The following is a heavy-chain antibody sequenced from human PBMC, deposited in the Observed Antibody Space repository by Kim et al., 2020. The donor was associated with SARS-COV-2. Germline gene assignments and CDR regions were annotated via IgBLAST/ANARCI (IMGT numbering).Heavy chain of an antibody. D-gene: IGHD3-9*01. Sequence: ASVKVSCKASGYTFTSYAMHWVRQAPGQRLEWMGWINAGNGNTKYSQKFQGRVTITRDTSASTAYMELSSLRSEDTAVYYCARGYFDWLGDYGMDVWGQGTTVTVSS. CDR2: INAGNGNT. V-gene: IGHV1-3*01. J-gene: IGHJ6*02. CDR3: ARGYFDWLGDYGMDV. CDR1: GYTFTSYA.